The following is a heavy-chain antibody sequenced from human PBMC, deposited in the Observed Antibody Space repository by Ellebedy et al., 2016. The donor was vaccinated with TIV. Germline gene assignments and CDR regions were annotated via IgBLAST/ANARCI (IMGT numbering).Heavy chain of an antibody. Sequence: AASVKVSCKASGYTFSDYFMHWARQAPGQGLEWMGWINLNSGGTNYAQKFRGRVSMTRDTSSSTVYMEVSRLRSDDTAVYYCTRVYYGSWTQFDYWGQGTLVTVSS. J-gene: IGHJ4*02. V-gene: IGHV1-2*02. CDR2: INLNSGGT. CDR3: TRVYYGSWTQFDY. CDR1: GYTFSDYF. D-gene: IGHD3-10*01.